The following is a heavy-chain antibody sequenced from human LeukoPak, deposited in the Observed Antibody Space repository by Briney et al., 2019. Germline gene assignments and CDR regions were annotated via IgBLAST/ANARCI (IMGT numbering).Heavy chain of an antibody. D-gene: IGHD3-22*01. CDR1: GGSISSSSYY. CDR2: IYYSGST. Sequence: PSETLSLTCTVSGGSISSSSYYWGWIRQPPGKGLEWIGSIYYSGSTYYNPPLKSRVTISVDTSKNQFSLKLSSVTAADTAVYYCARGVVVITAFDPWGQGTLVTVSS. CDR3: ARGVVVITAFDP. J-gene: IGHJ5*02. V-gene: IGHV4-39*01.